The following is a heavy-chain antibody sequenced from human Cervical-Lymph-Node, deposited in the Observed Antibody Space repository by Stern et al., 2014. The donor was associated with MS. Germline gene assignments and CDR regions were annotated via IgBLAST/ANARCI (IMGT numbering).Heavy chain of an antibody. CDR1: GGSFSTYA. CDR2: ITPLFGTA. D-gene: IGHD2-2*01. CDR3: AVEFHCITTSCTFGV. V-gene: IGHV1-69*01. J-gene: IGHJ6*02. Sequence: QVQLVQSGAEVKKPGSSVKVSCKASGGSFSTYAISWVRQAPGQGLEWMGGITPLFGTANFSQKFQGAVPINEEESTNTGFLGPGSLRSEDTAVYYCAVEFHCITTSCTFGVWGQGTTVTVSS.